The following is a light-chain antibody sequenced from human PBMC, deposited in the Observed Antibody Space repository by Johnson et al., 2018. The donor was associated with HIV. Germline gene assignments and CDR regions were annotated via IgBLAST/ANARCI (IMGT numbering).Light chain of an antibody. Sequence: QSVLTQPPSVSAAPGQNVTISCSGSSSTIETNSVSWYQHVPGTAPKLLLHENNKRPSGIPDRFSGSKSGTSATLDIAGLQTGDEADYYCGTWDRSLTPHYVFGTGTRVTVL. CDR3: GTWDRSLTPHYV. J-gene: IGLJ1*01. V-gene: IGLV1-51*01. CDR2: ENN. CDR1: SSTIETNS.